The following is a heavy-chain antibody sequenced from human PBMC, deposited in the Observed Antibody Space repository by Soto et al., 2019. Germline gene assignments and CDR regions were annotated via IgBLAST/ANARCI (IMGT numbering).Heavy chain of an antibody. D-gene: IGHD6-19*01. CDR1: GGSMRNYY. Sequence: PSETLSLTCTVPGGSMRNYYWSWIRQPPGKGLEWIGYIHYSGSTDYNPSLKSRVTVSVDTSNNQFYLTLISVTAADRAVYYCARESYYSGWFDYWGQGALVTVSS. CDR3: ARESYYSGWFDY. V-gene: IGHV4-59*01. J-gene: IGHJ4*02. CDR2: IHYSGST.